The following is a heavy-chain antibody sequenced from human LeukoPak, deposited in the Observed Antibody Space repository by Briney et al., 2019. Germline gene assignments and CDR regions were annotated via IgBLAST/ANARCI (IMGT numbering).Heavy chain of an antibody. Sequence: PSETLSLTCTVSSGSISGSSYFWGWIRQPPGKGLEWIGSIYYSGSTYYNPSLKSRVTISVDKSKNQFSLKLSSVTAADTAVYYCARDTLGATKAPNGFDYWGQGTLVTVSS. CDR3: ARDTLGATKAPNGFDY. CDR2: IYYSGST. J-gene: IGHJ4*02. CDR1: SGSISGSSYF. V-gene: IGHV4-39*07. D-gene: IGHD1-26*01.